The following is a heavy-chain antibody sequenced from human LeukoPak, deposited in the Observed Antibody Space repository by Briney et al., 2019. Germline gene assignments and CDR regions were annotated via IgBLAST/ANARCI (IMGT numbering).Heavy chain of an antibody. J-gene: IGHJ6*03. CDR1: GYTFTSYD. CDR2: MNPNSGIT. Sequence: GASVKVSCKASGYTFTSYDINWVRQATGQGLEWMGWMNPNSGITGYAQKFQGRVTMTRNTSISTAYMELSSLRSEDTAVYYCARGSSSWIPYYYYMDVWGKGTTVTVSS. CDR3: ARGSSSWIPYYYYMDV. V-gene: IGHV1-8*01. D-gene: IGHD6-13*01.